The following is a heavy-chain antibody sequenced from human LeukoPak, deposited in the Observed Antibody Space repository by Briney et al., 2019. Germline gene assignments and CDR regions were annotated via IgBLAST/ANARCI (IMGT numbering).Heavy chain of an antibody. CDR1: GSTFDTYW. V-gene: IGHV3-74*01. CDR2: INDNGRDT. CDR3: AREPHDYSWYYFDY. J-gene: IGHJ4*02. D-gene: IGHD4-11*01. Sequence: GGSLRLSCAASGSTFDTYWMHWVRQVPGKGLEWLSRINDNGRDTSYADSVKGRFAISRDNAKNTLYLNMENLRAEDTAVYYCAREPHDYSWYYFDYWGQGTLVTVSS.